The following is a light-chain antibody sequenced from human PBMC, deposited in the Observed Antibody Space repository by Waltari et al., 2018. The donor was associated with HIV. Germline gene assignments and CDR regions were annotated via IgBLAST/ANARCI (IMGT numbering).Light chain of an antibody. Sequence: SYELTQPPSVSVSPGQTARITCSGDALPKQYTYWYQQKPGQAPVLGIYKDSERPSGGPERFSGSSSGTTVTLTISGVQAEDEADYYCQSADSSGTYVFGTGTTVTVL. CDR1: ALPKQY. CDR3: QSADSSGTYV. V-gene: IGLV3-25*03. J-gene: IGLJ1*01. CDR2: KDS.